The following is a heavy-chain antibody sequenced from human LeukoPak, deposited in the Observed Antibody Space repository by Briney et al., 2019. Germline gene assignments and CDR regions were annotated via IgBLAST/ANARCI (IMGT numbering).Heavy chain of an antibody. V-gene: IGHV4-34*01. D-gene: IGHD1-14*01. J-gene: IGHJ4*02. CDR1: GGSFSGYY. CDR2: INHSGST. Sequence: PSETLSLNCAVYGGSFSGYYWSWIRQPPGKGLEWIGEINHSGSTNYNPSLKSRVTISVDTSKNQFSLKLSSVTAADTAVYYCARQGAITGYYFDYWGQGTLVTASS. CDR3: ARQGAITGYYFDY.